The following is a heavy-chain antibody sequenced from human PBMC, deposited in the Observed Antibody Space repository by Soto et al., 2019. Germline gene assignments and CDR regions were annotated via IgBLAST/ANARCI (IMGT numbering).Heavy chain of an antibody. CDR1: GGSISSSSYY. V-gene: IGHV4-39*01. J-gene: IGHJ6*02. D-gene: IGHD3-3*01. CDR2: IYYSGST. CDR3: ARGVRFLEWLFSYYGMAV. Sequence: SETLSLTCTVSGGSISSSSYYWGWIRQPPGKGLEWIGSIYYSGSTYYNPSLKSRVTISVDTSKNQFSLKLSSVTAADTAVYYCARGVRFLEWLFSYYGMAVWGQGTTVTVSS.